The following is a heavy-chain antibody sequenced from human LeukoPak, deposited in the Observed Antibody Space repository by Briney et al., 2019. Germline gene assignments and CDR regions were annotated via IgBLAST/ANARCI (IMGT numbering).Heavy chain of an antibody. D-gene: IGHD3-22*01. CDR2: IIPIFDTG. J-gene: IGHJ3*02. V-gene: IGHV1-69*13. Sequence: GASVKVSCKASGGTFSSYPISWVRQAPGQGLEWMGGIIPIFDTGNYAQKFQGRVTITADESTSTAYMELSSVTAADTAVYFCARGPYSYDSSGAFDIWGQGTMVTVSS. CDR3: ARGPYSYDSSGAFDI. CDR1: GGTFSSYP.